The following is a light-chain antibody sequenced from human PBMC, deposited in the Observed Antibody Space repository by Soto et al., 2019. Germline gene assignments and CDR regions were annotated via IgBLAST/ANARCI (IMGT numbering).Light chain of an antibody. CDR3: SSYTSSSTLMV. CDR1: SSDVGGYNY. Sequence: QSALTQPACVSGSRGQSITISCTGTSSDVGGYNYVSWYQQHPGKAPKLMIYDVSNRPSGVSNRFSGSKSGNTASLTISGLQAEDEADYYCSSYTSSSTLMVFGGGTKVTDL. V-gene: IGLV2-14*01. CDR2: DVS. J-gene: IGLJ2*01.